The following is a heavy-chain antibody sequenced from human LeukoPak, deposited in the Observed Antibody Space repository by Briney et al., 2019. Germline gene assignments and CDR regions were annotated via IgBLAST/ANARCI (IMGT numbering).Heavy chain of an antibody. Sequence: GRSLRLSCAASGFTVSSNYMSWVRQAPRKGLEWVSVIYSGGSTYYADSVKGRFTISRDNSKNTLYLQMNSLRAEDTAVYYCAGLVPAAHGEVYWGQGTLVTVSS. CDR1: GFTVSSNY. CDR3: AGLVPAAHGEVY. V-gene: IGHV3-53*01. D-gene: IGHD2-2*01. J-gene: IGHJ4*02. CDR2: IYSGGST.